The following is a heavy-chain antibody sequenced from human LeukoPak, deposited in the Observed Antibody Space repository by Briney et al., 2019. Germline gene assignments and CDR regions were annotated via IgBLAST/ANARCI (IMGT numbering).Heavy chain of an antibody. J-gene: IGHJ4*02. CDR3: ARVVRYNSIAVAERLDY. V-gene: IGHV4-34*01. CDR2: INHSGST. CDR1: GGSFSGYY. D-gene: IGHD6-19*01. Sequence: SETLSLTCAVYGGSFSGYYWSWIRQPPGKGLEWIGEINHSGSTNYNPSLKSRVTISVDTSKNQFSLKLSSVTAADTAVYYCARVVRYNSIAVAERLDYWGQGTLVTVSS.